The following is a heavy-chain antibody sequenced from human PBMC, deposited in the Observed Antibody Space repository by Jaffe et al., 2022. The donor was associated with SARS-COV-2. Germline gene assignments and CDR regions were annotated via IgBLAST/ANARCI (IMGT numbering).Heavy chain of an antibody. J-gene: IGHJ4*02. CDR1: GFSLSTSGMC. CDR3: ARGDYVWGSYRTCTYFDY. CDR2: IDWDDDK. D-gene: IGHD3-16*02. Sequence: QVTLRESGPALVKPTQTLTLTCTFSGFSLSTSGMCVSWIRQPPGKALEWLALIDWDDDKYYSTSLKTRLTISKDTSKNQVVLTMTNMDPVDTATYYCARGDYVWGSYRTCTYFDYWGQGTLVTVSS. V-gene: IGHV2-70*01.